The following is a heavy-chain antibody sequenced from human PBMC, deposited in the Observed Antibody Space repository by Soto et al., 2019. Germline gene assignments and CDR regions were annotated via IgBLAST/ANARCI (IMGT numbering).Heavy chain of an antibody. CDR1: GGSISSGGYY. CDR2: IYYSGST. D-gene: IGHD4-17*01. J-gene: IGHJ5*02. V-gene: IGHV4-31*03. Sequence: SETLSLTCTVSGGSISSGGYYWNWIRQHPGKGLEWIGYIYYSGSTYYNPSLKSRVTISVDTSKNQFSLKLSSVTAADTAVYYCARVGLRWDVTTVTNNWFDPWGQGTLVTVSS. CDR3: ARVGLRWDVTTVTNNWFDP.